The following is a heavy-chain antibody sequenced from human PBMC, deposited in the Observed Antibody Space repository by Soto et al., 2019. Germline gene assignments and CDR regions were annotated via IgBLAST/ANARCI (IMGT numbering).Heavy chain of an antibody. CDR2: FYWDDDK. J-gene: IGHJ4*02. CDR1: GFPLNAYGLA. CDR3: AHNRIVASAGTGYFDY. D-gene: IGHD6-13*01. V-gene: IGHV2-5*02. Sequence: QITLKESGPTLVKSTQTLTLTCTCSGFPLNAYGLAVAWIRQPPGKALEWIALFYWDDDKRYSPSLKSTLTITKDPSKNQVVLTMTNMDPVDTATYYCAHNRIVASAGTGYFDYWGEGTLGTVSS.